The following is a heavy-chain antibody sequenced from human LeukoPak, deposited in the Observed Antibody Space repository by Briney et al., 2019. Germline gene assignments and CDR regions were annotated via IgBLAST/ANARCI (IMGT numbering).Heavy chain of an antibody. CDR1: GFTFSSYA. D-gene: IGHD3-22*01. J-gene: IGHJ3*02. Sequence: GGSLRLSCAASGFTFSSYAMSWVRQAPEKGLEWVSVIRGSGGSTYYADSVKGRFTISRDISKNTLYLQMNSLRAEDSALYYCARGGRGSAAVVAPRSFDIWGQGTMVTVSS. V-gene: IGHV3-23*01. CDR2: IRGSGGST. CDR3: ARGGRGSAAVVAPRSFDI.